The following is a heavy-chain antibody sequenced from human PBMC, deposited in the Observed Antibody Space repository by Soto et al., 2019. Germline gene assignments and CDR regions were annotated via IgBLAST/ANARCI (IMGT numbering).Heavy chain of an antibody. CDR3: ARGRGFMSRTALDL. CDR2: INHSGSG. V-gene: IGHV4-34*01. J-gene: IGHJ3*01. Sequence: QVQLQRWGAGLLRPSETLSLTCAVYGGSFRGYYWTWLRQSPGRGLEWVGEINHSGSGNSNRSLKCRLAISVDTPRTQFSMNLTSVTAADAAVYYCARGRGFMSRTALDLWGQGTRVMVSS. CDR1: GGSFRGYY.